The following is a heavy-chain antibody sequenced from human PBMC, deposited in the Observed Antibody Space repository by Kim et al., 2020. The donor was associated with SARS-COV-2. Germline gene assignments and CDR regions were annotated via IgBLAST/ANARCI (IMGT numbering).Heavy chain of an antibody. D-gene: IGHD4-17*01. CDR1: GFTFSSYW. V-gene: IGHV3-7*03. CDR3: ARERVTTTPCASFDY. J-gene: IGHJ4*02. CDR2: IKRDGSEK. Sequence: GGSLRLSCAASGFTFSSYWMSWVRQAPGKGLEWVANIKRDGSEKYYVDSVNGRFTISRDNAKNSLYLQMNSLRAEDTAVYYCARERVTTTPCASFDYWGQGTLVTVSS.